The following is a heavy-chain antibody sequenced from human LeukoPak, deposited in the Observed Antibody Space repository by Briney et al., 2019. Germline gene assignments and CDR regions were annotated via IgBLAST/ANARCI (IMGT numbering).Heavy chain of an antibody. J-gene: IGHJ5*02. D-gene: IGHD6-13*01. CDR2: ISSSSSTI. CDR3: ARDLLSSWVARAAWFDP. CDR1: GFTFSSYS. Sequence: GGSLRLSCAASGFTFSSYSMNWGRQAPGKGLEWVSYISSSSSTIYYADSVKGRFTISRDNAKNSLYLQMNSLRAEDTAVYYCARDLLSSWVARAAWFDPWGQGTLVTVSS. V-gene: IGHV3-48*01.